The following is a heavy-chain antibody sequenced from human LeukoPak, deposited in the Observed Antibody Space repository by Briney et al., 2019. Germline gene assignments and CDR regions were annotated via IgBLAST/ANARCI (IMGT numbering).Heavy chain of an antibody. J-gene: IGHJ3*02. CDR3: AKSRSVAVAFDI. V-gene: IGHV3-23*01. CDR1: GLTVTTYA. CDR2: ITGTDDAT. Sequence: YPGRSLRLSCSASGLTVTTYAMTWARHAPGKGLDWVSAITGTDDATYHAASVKGRFTIARDRSKNTLYLEMHGLRAEDPAVYHCAKSRSVAVAFDIWGHGAMVTVSS. D-gene: IGHD6-19*01.